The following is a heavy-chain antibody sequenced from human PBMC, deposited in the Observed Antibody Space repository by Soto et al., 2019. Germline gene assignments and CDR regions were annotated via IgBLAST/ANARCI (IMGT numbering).Heavy chain of an antibody. CDR1: GGSISSGDYY. V-gene: IGHV4-39*01. J-gene: IGHJ3*02. D-gene: IGHD1-1*01. Sequence: SETLSLTCTVSGGSISSGDYYWSWIRQPPGKGLEWIGEMSHSGGTHFNPSLKSRVTISVDTSKNQFSLKMSSVTAADTALYYCARVERGTATTVVDAFDIWGPGTMGTVSS. CDR3: ARVERGTATTVVDAFDI. CDR2: MSHSGGT.